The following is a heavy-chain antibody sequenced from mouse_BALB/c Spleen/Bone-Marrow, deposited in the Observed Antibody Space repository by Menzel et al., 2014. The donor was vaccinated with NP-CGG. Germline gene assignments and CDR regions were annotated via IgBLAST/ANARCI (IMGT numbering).Heavy chain of an antibody. J-gene: IGHJ4*01. CDR1: GYTFTTYY. Sequence: VQLQQSGTELVKPGASVKLSCKASGYTFTTYYIYWVKQRAGQGLEWIGEINPSNGGTNFNYKYKSKATLTVDKSSSTSYMQLSSLTSEDSAVYYCTRDGHNYYAMDYWGQGTSVTVSS. CDR3: TRDGHNYYAMDY. V-gene: IGHV1-53*01. CDR2: INPSNGGT. D-gene: IGHD2-3*01.